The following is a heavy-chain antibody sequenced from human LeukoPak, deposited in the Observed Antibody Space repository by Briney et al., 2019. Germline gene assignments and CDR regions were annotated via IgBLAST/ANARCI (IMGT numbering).Heavy chain of an antibody. CDR2: IYTSGST. Sequence: PSETLSLTCTVSSGSISSGSYYWSWIRQPAGTGLEWIGRIYTSGSTNYNPSLKSRVTISVDTSKNQFSLKLSSVTAADTAVYYCARSPWIDYGDYYDYYYYYMDVWGKGTTVTISS. CDR1: SGSISSGSYY. J-gene: IGHJ6*03. D-gene: IGHD4-17*01. CDR3: ARSPWIDYGDYYDYYYYYMDV. V-gene: IGHV4-61*02.